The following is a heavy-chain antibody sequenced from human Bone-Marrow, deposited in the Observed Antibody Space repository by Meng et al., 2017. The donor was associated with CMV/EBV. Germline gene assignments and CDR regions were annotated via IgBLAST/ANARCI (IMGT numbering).Heavy chain of an antibody. CDR2: ISGSGGST. V-gene: IGHV3-23*01. CDR3: AKSALSRRYCSSTSCYGLWFDP. Sequence: GESLKISCAASGFTFSSYAMSWVRQAPGKGLEWVSAISGSGGSTYYADSVKGRFTISRDNSKNTLYLQMNSLRAEDTAVYYCAKSALSRRYCSSTSCYGLWFDPWGQGTLVTVSS. J-gene: IGHJ5*02. CDR1: GFTFSSYA. D-gene: IGHD2-2*01.